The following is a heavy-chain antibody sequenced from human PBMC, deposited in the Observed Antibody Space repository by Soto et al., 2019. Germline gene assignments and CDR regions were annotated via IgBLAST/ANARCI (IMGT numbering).Heavy chain of an antibody. CDR2: IRSKPNSYAT. CDR1: GFTFSGSA. Sequence: GGSLRLSCAASGFTFSGSAMHWVRQASEKGLEWVGRIRSKPNSYATEYAASVQGRFTISRDDSKNTAYLHMNNLKTEDTAVYYCTRLTGDYYYYYGMDVWGQGTTVTVSS. J-gene: IGHJ6*02. CDR3: TRLTGDYYYYYGMDV. D-gene: IGHD3-9*01. V-gene: IGHV3-73*01.